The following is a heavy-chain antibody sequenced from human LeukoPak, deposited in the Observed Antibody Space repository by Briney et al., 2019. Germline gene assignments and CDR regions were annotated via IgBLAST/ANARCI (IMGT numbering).Heavy chain of an antibody. V-gene: IGHV1-2*02. CDR3: ARGPSVHFHGLDV. CDR1: GYTFSDYY. Sequence: ASVKVSCKASGYTFSDYYVHWVRQAPGQGLDWMGWINPASGDADYAQSFQGRITMTRDMSFSSAYMDLRWLRSADAAVYYCARGPSVHFHGLDVWGQGTTVTVSS. J-gene: IGHJ6*02. CDR2: INPASGDA. D-gene: IGHD3-10*01.